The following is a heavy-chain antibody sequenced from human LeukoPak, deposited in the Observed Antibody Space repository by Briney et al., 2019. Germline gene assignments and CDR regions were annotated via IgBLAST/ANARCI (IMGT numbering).Heavy chain of an antibody. CDR3: ARVETAGGGATYYYYYYYMDV. CDR2: IYYSGST. D-gene: IGHD3-16*01. Sequence: SETLSLTCTVSGVSISSYYWSWIRQPPGKGLEWIGYIYYSGSTNYNPSLKSRVTISVDTSKNQFSLKLSSVAAADTAVYYCARVETAGGGATYYYYYYYMDVWGKGTTVTVSS. V-gene: IGHV4-59*01. J-gene: IGHJ6*03. CDR1: GVSISSYY.